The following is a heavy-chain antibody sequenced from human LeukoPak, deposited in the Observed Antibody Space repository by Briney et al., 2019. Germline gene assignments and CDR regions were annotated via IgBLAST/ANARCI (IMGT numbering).Heavy chain of an antibody. Sequence: ASVRVSCKASGYTFTNYYFHWVRQAPGQGLEWMGIISPSGGTTNYAQKFQGRLTMTRDTSTSTVYMELSSLRSEDTAVYYCARDLSGNKYGHFDYWGQGTLVTVSS. V-gene: IGHV1-46*01. CDR2: ISPSGGTT. J-gene: IGHJ4*02. D-gene: IGHD1-26*01. CDR1: GYTFTNYY. CDR3: ARDLSGNKYGHFDY.